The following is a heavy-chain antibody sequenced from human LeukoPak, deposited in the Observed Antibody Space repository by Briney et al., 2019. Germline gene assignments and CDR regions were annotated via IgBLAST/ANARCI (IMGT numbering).Heavy chain of an antibody. Sequence: ASVKVSCKASGYTFTSYCMHWVRQAPGQGLEWMGIINPSGGSTSYAQKFQGRVTMTRDTSTSTVYMELSSLRSEDTAVYYCARDGPGILTGYKELHYFDYWGQGTLVTVSS. J-gene: IGHJ4*02. CDR2: INPSGGST. CDR3: ARDGPGILTGYKELHYFDY. D-gene: IGHD3-9*01. CDR1: GYTFTSYC. V-gene: IGHV1-46*01.